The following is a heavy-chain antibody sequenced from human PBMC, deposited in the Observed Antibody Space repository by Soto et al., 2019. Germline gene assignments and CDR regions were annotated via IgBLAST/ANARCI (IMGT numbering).Heavy chain of an antibody. Sequence: QVQLVESGGGVVQPGRSLRLSCAASGFTFSSYGMHWVRQAPGKGLEWVAVISYDGSNKYYADSVKGRFTISRDKSKSTLYLQMNSLIAEDTAVYYCAKDVGSTSCYWCYYYYGMDVWGQGTTVTVSS. D-gene: IGHD2-2*01. V-gene: IGHV3-30*18. CDR1: GFTFSSYG. J-gene: IGHJ6*02. CDR3: AKDVGSTSCYWCYYYYGMDV. CDR2: ISYDGSNK.